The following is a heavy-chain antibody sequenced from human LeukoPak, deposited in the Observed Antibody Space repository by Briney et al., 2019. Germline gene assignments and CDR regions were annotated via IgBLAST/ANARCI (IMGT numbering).Heavy chain of an antibody. D-gene: IGHD3-10*01. J-gene: IGHJ4*02. CDR2: IYYSGST. CDR1: SGSPTNYY. CDR3: ARVLHYYGSGINDY. Sequence: SETLSLTCTVSSGSPTNYYWSWIRQPPGKGLEWIGSIYYSGSTYYNPSLKSRVTISVDTSKNQFSLKLSSVTAADTAVYYCARVLHYYGSGINDYWGQGTLVTVSS. V-gene: IGHV4-59*12.